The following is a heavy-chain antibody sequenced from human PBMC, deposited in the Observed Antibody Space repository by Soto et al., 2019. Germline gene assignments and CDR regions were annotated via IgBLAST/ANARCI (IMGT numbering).Heavy chain of an antibody. CDR3: ARVVSGSYLDY. CDR2: IYYSGTT. J-gene: IGHJ4*02. Sequence: QVQLQESGPGLVKASQTLSPTGTVSGGTITPGVHFWSGIGQYPGKGLEWIGYIYYSGTTHYNPSLKSRVTISIDTSKNQFSLNLSSVTAADTAVYYCARVVSGSYLDYWGQGPLVTVSS. D-gene: IGHD1-26*01. CDR1: GGTITPGVHF. V-gene: IGHV4-31*03.